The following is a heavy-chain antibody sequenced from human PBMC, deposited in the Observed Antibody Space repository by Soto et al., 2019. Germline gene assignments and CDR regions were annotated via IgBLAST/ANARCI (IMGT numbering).Heavy chain of an antibody. Sequence: PGGSLRLSCAASGFTFSSYAMSWVRQAPGKGLEWVSAISGSGGSTYCADSVKGRFTISRDNSKNTLYLQMNSLRAEDTAVYYCAKDIFLEHQYYFDYWGQGTLVTVSS. CDR3: AKDIFLEHQYYFDY. CDR2: ISGSGGST. CDR1: GFTFSSYA. V-gene: IGHV3-23*01. J-gene: IGHJ4*02. D-gene: IGHD3-3*01.